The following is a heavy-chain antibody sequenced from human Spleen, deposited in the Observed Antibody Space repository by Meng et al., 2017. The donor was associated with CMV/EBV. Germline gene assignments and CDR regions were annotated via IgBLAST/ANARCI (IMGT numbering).Heavy chain of an antibody. Sequence: GESLKISCAASGFTFSSYAMSWVRQAPGKGLEWVANIKQDGSEKYYVDFVKGRFTISRDNAKNSLYLQMNSLRAEDTAVYYCARGDIYWGQGTLVTVSS. CDR2: IKQDGSEK. CDR1: GFTFSSYA. D-gene: IGHD3-9*01. CDR3: ARGDIY. V-gene: IGHV3-7*01. J-gene: IGHJ4*02.